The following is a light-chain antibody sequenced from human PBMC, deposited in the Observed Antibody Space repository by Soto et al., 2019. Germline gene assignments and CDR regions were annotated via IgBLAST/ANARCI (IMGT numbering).Light chain of an antibody. V-gene: IGKV1-39*01. Sequence: DIQMTQSPSSLSASVGDRVTITCRASQSIRSYLNWYQQKPGKAPKLLIYDASSLQSGVPSRFSGSGYGTDFTLTISSLQPEYFATYYCQQRYSTPYTCGQGTKMEIK. J-gene: IGKJ2*01. CDR3: QQRYSTPYT. CDR2: DAS. CDR1: QSIRSY.